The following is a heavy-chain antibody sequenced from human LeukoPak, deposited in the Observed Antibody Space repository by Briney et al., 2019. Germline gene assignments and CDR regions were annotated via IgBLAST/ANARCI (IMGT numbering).Heavy chain of an antibody. CDR2: IYYSGST. J-gene: IGHJ4*02. CDR3: AKDRSLLPFDY. Sequence: SETLSLTCTVSGGSISSSSYYWGWIRQPPGKGLEWIGSIYYSGSTYYNPSLKSRVTISVDTSKNQFSLKLSSVTAADTAVYYCAKDRSLLPFDYWGQGTLVTVSS. CDR1: GGSISSSSYY. D-gene: IGHD2-15*01. V-gene: IGHV4-39*02.